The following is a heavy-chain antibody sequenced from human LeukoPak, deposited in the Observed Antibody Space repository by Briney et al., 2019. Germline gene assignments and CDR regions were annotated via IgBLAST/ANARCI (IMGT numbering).Heavy chain of an antibody. CDR3: ARVLGAPQPKHDAFDI. V-gene: IGHV3-74*01. CDR1: GFTLSSYW. D-gene: IGHD1-26*01. J-gene: IGHJ3*02. CDR2: MNRDGSRK. Sequence: GGSVRLSCAVCGFTLSSYWMQGVGQAPGKGVVWVSRMNRDGSRKIYEDSVKGRFNISRDNAKNTLYLQMNSLRAEDTALYYCARVLGAPQPKHDAFDIWGQGTMVTVSS.